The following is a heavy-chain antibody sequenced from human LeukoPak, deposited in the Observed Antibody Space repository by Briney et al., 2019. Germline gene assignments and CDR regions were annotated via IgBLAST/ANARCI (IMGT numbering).Heavy chain of an antibody. CDR3: AKSSGTVTVGLDV. D-gene: IGHD4-23*01. J-gene: IGHJ6*02. V-gene: IGHV4-4*02. CDR1: GGSISSSNW. Sequence: SETLSLTCAVSGGSISSSNWWSWVRQPPGKGLEWIGEIYHSGSTNYNPSLKSRVTVSVDKSKNQFSLKLSSVTAADTAVYYCAKSSGTVTVGLDVWGQGTTVTVSS. CDR2: IYHSGST.